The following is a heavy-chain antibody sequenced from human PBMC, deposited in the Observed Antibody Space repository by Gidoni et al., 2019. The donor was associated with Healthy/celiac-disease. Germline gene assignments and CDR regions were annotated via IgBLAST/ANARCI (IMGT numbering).Heavy chain of an antibody. V-gene: IGHV4-34*01. D-gene: IGHD2-2*01. Sequence: QVQLQQWGAGLLKPSETLSLTCAVYGGSFSGYYWRWIRQPPGKGLEWIGEINHSGSTNYNPSLKSRVTISVDTSKNQFSLKLSSVTAADTAVYYCARSHGGRYCSSTSCQGARYFDYWGQGTLVTVSS. CDR3: ARSHGGRYCSSTSCQGARYFDY. CDR2: INHSGST. CDR1: GGSFSGYY. J-gene: IGHJ4*02.